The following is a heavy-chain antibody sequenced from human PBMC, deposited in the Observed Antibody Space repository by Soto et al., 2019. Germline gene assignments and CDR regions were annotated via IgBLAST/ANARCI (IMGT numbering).Heavy chain of an antibody. Sequence: EVHLLESGGGLVQPGGSLRLSCAASGFTFSNYAMTWVRQAPGKGLEWVSVISGTGGGPNNADSAKGRFTTSRDNSKKTLELQRNSRRAEGTAVYYCAKRAFYGSGSPNYHGRDVWGQGTAVTVSS. V-gene: IGHV3-23*01. CDR3: AKRAFYGSGSPNYHGRDV. CDR2: ISGTGGGP. J-gene: IGHJ6*02. D-gene: IGHD3-10*01. CDR1: GFTFSNYA.